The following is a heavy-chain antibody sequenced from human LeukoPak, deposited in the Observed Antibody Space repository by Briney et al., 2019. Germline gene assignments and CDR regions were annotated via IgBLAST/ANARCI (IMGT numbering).Heavy chain of an antibody. CDR3: AKYCASTSCQHRDFDY. J-gene: IGHJ4*02. CDR1: GFTFSSYA. Sequence: GGSLRLSCAASGFTFSSYAMNWVRQAPGKGLEWVSAISGSGGTTDYADSVKGRFNISRDNSKNTLYLQMNSLRAEDTAIYYCAKYCASTSCQHRDFDYWGQGTLVTVSS. CDR2: ISGSGGTT. D-gene: IGHD2-2*01. V-gene: IGHV3-23*01.